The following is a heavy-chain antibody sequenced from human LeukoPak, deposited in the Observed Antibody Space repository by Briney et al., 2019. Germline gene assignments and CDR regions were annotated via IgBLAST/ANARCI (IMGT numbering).Heavy chain of an antibody. CDR1: GYTFTNYD. V-gene: IGHV1-8*03. CDR2: MNPNSGNT. J-gene: IGHJ5*02. D-gene: IGHD3-3*01. CDR3: ARSPYRSTFWT. Sequence: ASVKVSCKASGYTFTNYDINWVRQATGQGLEWMGYMNPNSGNTGYAQKFQDRATITSDTSISTAYMELSRLRSDDTAVYYCARSPYRSTFWTWGQGTLVTVSS.